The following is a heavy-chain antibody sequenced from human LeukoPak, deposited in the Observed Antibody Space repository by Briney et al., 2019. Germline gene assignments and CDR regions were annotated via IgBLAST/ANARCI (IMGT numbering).Heavy chain of an antibody. CDR3: ARETNPGHYYDSSGYYRGFDY. J-gene: IGHJ4*02. CDR2: IIPIFGTA. V-gene: IGHV1-69*13. D-gene: IGHD3-22*01. Sequence: VASVKVSCKTSRGTFSSYAISWVRQAPGQGLEWMGGIIPIFGTANYAQKFQGRVTITADESTSTAYMELSSLRSEDTAVYYCARETNPGHYYDSSGYYRGFDYWGQGTLVTVSS. CDR1: RGTFSSYA.